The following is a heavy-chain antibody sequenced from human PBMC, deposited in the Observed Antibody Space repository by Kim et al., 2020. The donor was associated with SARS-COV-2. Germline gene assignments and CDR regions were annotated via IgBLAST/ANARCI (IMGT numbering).Heavy chain of an antibody. V-gene: IGHV3-7*01. CDR1: GFTFSSVW. D-gene: IGHD5-12*01. J-gene: IGHJ3*02. Sequence: GGSLRLSCTASGFTFSSVWMSWVRQAPGKGLEWVVSIRQDGSEKFYVDSVKGRFTISRDNARNSLYLQMNSLRAEDTAMYYCARGPGRLRIFDIWGHGTMVSVS. CDR3: ARGPGRLRIFDI. CDR2: IRQDGSEK.